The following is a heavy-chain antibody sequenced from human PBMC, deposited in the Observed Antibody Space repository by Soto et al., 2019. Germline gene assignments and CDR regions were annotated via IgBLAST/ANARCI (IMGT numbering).Heavy chain of an antibody. D-gene: IGHD2-2*01. CDR3: AKDSKSVSVSAARVYGMDV. Sequence: GGSLRLSCATSGFTFSGFSMNWVRQAPGKGLEWVSSIRSSSSYIYYADSVKGRFTVSRDNSKNTLFLEMSSLRAEDSAIYYCAKDSKSVSVSAARVYGMDVWGQGTTVTVSS. J-gene: IGHJ6*02. V-gene: IGHV3-21*04. CDR2: IRSSSSYI. CDR1: GFTFSGFS.